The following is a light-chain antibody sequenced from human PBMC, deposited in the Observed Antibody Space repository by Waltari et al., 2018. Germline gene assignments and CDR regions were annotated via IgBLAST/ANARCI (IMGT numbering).Light chain of an antibody. CDR3: QSYDSSLGHWV. Sequence: QSVLTQTPSVSGAPGQWVIISCTGSSSNIGPGYDVHWYQQLPGTAPNLLISGNNKRPSGVTGLFFGSKSGTSASLAITGLHAEDEADYYCQSYDSSLGHWVFGGGTKLTVL. CDR1: SSNIGPGYD. V-gene: IGLV1-40*01. CDR2: GNN. J-gene: IGLJ3*02.